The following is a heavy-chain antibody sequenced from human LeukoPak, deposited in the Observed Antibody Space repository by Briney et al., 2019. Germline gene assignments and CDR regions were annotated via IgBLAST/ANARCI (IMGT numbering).Heavy chain of an antibody. CDR1: GGSFSAYY. Sequence: SETLSLTCAVYGGSFSAYYWSWIRQSPGKGLEWIGEINHSGSTSYNPSLKSRVTISVDTSKSQFSLKLSSVTAADTAVYYCARGQVGLSTMIVGRRGTRYYFDYWGQGTLVTVSS. J-gene: IGHJ4*02. CDR2: INHSGST. CDR3: ARGQVGLSTMIVGRRGTRYYFDY. D-gene: IGHD3-22*01. V-gene: IGHV4-34*01.